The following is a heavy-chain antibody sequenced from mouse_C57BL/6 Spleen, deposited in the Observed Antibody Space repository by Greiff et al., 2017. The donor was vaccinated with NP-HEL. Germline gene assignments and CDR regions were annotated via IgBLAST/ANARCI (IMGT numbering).Heavy chain of an antibody. CDR3: ARLDSAGAMDY. D-gene: IGHD3-2*02. CDR2: ISNGGGST. J-gene: IGHJ4*01. CDR1: GFTFSDYY. V-gene: IGHV5-12*01. Sequence: EVQLVESGGGLVQPGGSLKLSCAASGFTFSDYYMYWVRQTLEKRLEWVAYISNGGGSTYYPDTVQGRFTISRDNAKNTLYLQMSRLKSEDTAMYYCARLDSAGAMDYWGQGTSVTVSS.